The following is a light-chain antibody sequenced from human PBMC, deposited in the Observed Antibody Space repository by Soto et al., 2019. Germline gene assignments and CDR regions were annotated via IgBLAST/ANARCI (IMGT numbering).Light chain of an antibody. CDR2: AVS. CDR1: RSLVYSDGETY. CDR3: MQTVKFPWT. Sequence: EIVMTQTPLSLSVTPGQPASISCKSSRSLVYSDGETYVYWYVQKAGQPPQLLIYAVSKRFSGVTDRFSGSGSGTDFILKISRVEAEDAGVYYCMQTVKFPWTFGQGPKVET. V-gene: IGKV2D-29*01. J-gene: IGKJ1*01.